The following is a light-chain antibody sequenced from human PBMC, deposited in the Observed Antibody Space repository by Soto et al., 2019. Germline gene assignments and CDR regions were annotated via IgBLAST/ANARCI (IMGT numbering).Light chain of an antibody. CDR1: QSVSNNY. J-gene: IGKJ1*01. V-gene: IGKV3-20*01. CDR3: QQYGSSGT. CDR2: GAS. Sequence: EIVLTQSPGTLSLSPGEIATLSCRASQSVSNNYLAWYQQTPGQAPRLLIYGASNRATGIPDRFSGSGSGTDFTLTISRLEPEDFALYYCQQYGSSGTFGQGTKVDIK.